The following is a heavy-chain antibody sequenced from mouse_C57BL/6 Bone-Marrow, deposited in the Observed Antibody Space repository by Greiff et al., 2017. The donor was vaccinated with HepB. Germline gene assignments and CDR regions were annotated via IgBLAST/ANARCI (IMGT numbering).Heavy chain of an antibody. D-gene: IGHD2-10*01. CDR2: IYPGNSYT. CDR1: GYTFTSYW. J-gene: IGHJ1*03. V-gene: IGHV1-5*01. CDR3: TRDSYHYWYFDF. Sequence: EVQRVESGTVLARPGASVKMSCKTSGYTFTSYWMHWVKQRPGQGLEWIGAIYPGNSYTSYNQKFKGKAKLTAVTSASTAYMELSSLTTEDSAVYYCTRDSYHYWYFDFWGTGTTVTVTA.